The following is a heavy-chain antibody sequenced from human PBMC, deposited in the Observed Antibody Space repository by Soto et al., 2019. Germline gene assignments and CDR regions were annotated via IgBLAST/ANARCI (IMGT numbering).Heavy chain of an antibody. CDR2: LVVGTGNT. CDR3: ATGAYCSGGSCSDYYYYYYGMDV. V-gene: IGHV1-58*01. D-gene: IGHD2-15*01. J-gene: IGHJ6*02. Sequence: SVKVYCKTSGFAYRRSAVQWVRQARRQRLEWIGWLVVGTGNTNYAQKFQQRVTISSDRSTNTVSMELSSLTSEDTAVYYCATGAYCSGGSCSDYYYYYYGMDVWGQGPTVTVSS. CDR1: GFAYRRSA.